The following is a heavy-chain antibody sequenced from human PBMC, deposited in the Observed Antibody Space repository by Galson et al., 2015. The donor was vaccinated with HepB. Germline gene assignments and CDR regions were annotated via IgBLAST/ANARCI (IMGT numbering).Heavy chain of an antibody. D-gene: IGHD5-12*01. Sequence: LRLSCAASGFIYSDAYMSWVRQAPGKGLEWISYISSSSGYIKYADSVKGRFTISRDNARNTLFLQMNSLRVEDTAIYYCARVMDIDKILLRAFDSWGQGALVTVSS. J-gene: IGHJ4*02. V-gene: IGHV3-11*05. CDR1: GFIYSDAY. CDR3: ARVMDIDKILLRAFDS. CDR2: ISSSSGYI.